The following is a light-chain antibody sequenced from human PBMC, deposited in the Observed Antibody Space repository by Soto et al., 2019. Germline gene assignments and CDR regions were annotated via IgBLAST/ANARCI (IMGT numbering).Light chain of an antibody. CDR3: QQYNNWPLT. CDR2: GAS. V-gene: IGKV3-15*01. Sequence: SPATLSVFAGERATLSCRASQNVNRDLAWYQQKPGQAPRLLIYGASTRATDIPARFSGSGSETEFTLTITSLQSEDSAVYYCQQYNNWPLTFGGGTKVEIK. CDR1: QNVNRD. J-gene: IGKJ4*01.